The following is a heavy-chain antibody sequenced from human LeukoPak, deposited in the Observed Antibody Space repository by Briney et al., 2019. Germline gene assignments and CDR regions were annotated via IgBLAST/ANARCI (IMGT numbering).Heavy chain of an antibody. V-gene: IGHV3-23*01. CDR1: GFAFSSYP. Sequence: GGSLRLSCAASGFAFSSYPMIWVRQAPGKGLEWVSGIIGSGGSSHYADSVKGRFTISRDNSKSTLFLEMNSLRAEDTAVYYCAKGSLHFLDGWGQGTLVTVSS. D-gene: IGHD3-3*02. CDR3: AKGSLHFLDG. CDR2: IIGSGGSS. J-gene: IGHJ4*02.